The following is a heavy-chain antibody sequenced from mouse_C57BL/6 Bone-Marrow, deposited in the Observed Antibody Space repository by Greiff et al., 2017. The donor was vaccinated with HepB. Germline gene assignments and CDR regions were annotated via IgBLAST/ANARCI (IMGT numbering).Heavy chain of an antibody. J-gene: IGHJ1*03. Sequence: VQLKQSGAELVRPGASVKLSCTASGFNIKDDYMHWVKQRPEQGLEWIGWIDPENGDTEYASKFQGKATITADTSSNTAHLQLSSLTSEDTAVYYCTTYYLYWYFDVWGTGTTVTVSS. CDR1: GFNIKDDY. CDR3: TTYYLYWYFDV. CDR2: IDPENGDT. D-gene: IGHD1-1*02. V-gene: IGHV14-4*01.